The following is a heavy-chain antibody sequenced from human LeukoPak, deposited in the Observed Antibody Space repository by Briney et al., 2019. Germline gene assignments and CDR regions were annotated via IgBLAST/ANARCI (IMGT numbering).Heavy chain of an antibody. Sequence: ASVKVSCKASGYTFTTYGISWVRQAPGQGLEWLGRISVYNGNTNYAQKLQGRVTVTTDTSTSTAYMELRSLRSDDTAVYYCARMILLPGDVLTVPPRGFDYWGQGTLVTVSS. CDR1: GYTFTTYG. D-gene: IGHD3-9*01. J-gene: IGHJ4*02. CDR3: ARMILLPGDVLTVPPRGFDY. CDR2: ISVYNGNT. V-gene: IGHV1-18*01.